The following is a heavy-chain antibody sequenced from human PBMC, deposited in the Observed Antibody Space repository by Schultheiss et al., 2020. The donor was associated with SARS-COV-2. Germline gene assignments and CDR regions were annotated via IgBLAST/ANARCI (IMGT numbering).Heavy chain of an antibody. CDR1: GFTFSSYA. CDR3: VRDLDPPEGGGVIVAFDS. D-gene: IGHD2-15*01. CDR2: ISYDGSNK. V-gene: IGHV3-30*04. J-gene: IGHJ3*02. Sequence: GESLKISCAASGFTFSSYAMHWVRQAPGKGLEWVAVISYDGSNKYYADSVKGRFTISRDNSKNTLYLQMNSLRVEDTAVYYCVRDLDPPEGGGVIVAFDSWGQGTMVTVSS.